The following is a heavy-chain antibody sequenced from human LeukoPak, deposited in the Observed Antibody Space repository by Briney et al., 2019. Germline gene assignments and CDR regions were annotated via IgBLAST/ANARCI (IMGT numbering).Heavy chain of an antibody. CDR2: LSYDESET. V-gene: IGHV3-30-3*01. D-gene: IGHD3-22*01. CDR3: ARGRTTSAYSAADY. J-gene: IGHJ4*02. CDR1: GFTFSSYW. Sequence: PGGSLRLSCAASGFTFSSYWMHWVRQPPGKGLEWVTVLSYDESETFYADSVKGRFTISRDTSRSTLYLQMDSLRADDTAVYYCARGRTTSAYSAADYWGQGTLVTVSS.